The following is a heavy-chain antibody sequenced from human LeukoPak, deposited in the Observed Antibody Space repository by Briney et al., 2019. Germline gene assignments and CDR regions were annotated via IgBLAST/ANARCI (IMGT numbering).Heavy chain of an antibody. Sequence: GASVKVSCKASGYTFTDYYIHWVRQAPGQGLEWMGWIDVKSGDTFYAQMFQGRVTLTGDTSINTAYMELSRLRSDDTAVFYCARSYYDVLTGSYMWLAPWGQGTLVTVSS. D-gene: IGHD3-9*01. CDR1: GYTFTDYY. CDR3: ARSYYDVLTGSYMWLAP. CDR2: IDVKSGDT. V-gene: IGHV1-2*02. J-gene: IGHJ5*02.